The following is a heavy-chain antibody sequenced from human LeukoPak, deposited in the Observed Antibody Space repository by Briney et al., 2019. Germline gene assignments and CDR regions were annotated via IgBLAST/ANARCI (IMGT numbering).Heavy chain of an antibody. J-gene: IGHJ4*02. CDR2: ISTSSSYI. CDR1: GFTFSSYS. Sequence: GGSLRLSCAASGFTFSSYSMNWVRQAPGKGLEWVSFISTSSSYIHNADSVKGRFTISRDNAKNSLYLQMNSLRAEDTAVYYCARPKYYYDSSGYQNWGQGTLVTVSS. V-gene: IGHV3-21*01. D-gene: IGHD3-22*01. CDR3: ARPKYYYDSSGYQN.